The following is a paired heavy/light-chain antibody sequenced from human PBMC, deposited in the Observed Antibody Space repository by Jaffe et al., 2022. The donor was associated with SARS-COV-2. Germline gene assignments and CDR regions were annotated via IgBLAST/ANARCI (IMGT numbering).Light chain of an antibody. CDR2: WAS. J-gene: IGKJ3*01. CDR3: QQYYSTPFT. V-gene: IGKV4-1*01. CDR1: QSVLYSSNNKNY. Sequence: DIVMTQSPDSLAVSLGERATINCKSSQSVLYSSNNKNYLAWYQQKPGQPPMLLIYWASTRESGVPDRFSGSGSGTVFTLTISSLQAEDVAVYYCQQYYSTPFTFGPGTKVDIK.
Heavy chain of an antibody. Sequence: QVQLMESGGGVVQPGGSLRLSCAASGFTFSTYGMHWVRQAPGKGLEWVAAISIDGTDKYYADSVKGRFTISRDNSKDTLYLQMNSLRSEDTAVYICAKGSSGYFDYWGQGTLVTVSS. CDR1: GFTFSTYG. CDR3: AKGSSGYFDY. D-gene: IGHD3-22*01. CDR2: ISIDGTDK. V-gene: IGHV3-30*18. J-gene: IGHJ4*02.